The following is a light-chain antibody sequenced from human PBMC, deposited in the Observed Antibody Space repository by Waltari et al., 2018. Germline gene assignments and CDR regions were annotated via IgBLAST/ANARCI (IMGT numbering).Light chain of an antibody. CDR1: SSNIASNT. Sequence: QSVVTQPPSASGTPGQRVTISCSGSSSNIASNTVNWYQHLPGTAPKLLIYNNNQRPSGVPDRFSGSKSGTSASLAISGLQSDDEADYYCATWDASLNGRVFGGGTKLTVL. CDR2: NNN. V-gene: IGLV1-44*01. CDR3: ATWDASLNGRV. J-gene: IGLJ3*02.